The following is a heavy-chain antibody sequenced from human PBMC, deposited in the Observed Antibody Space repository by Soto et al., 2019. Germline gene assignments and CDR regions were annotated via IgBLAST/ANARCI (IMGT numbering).Heavy chain of an antibody. CDR3: ATHCSSTSCYYTFAP. Sequence: QVQLQQWGAGLLKPSETLSLTCAVYGGSFSSYYWSWIRQPPGKGLEWIGQINHYGSTDYNPSRKSRVTISVDTSKNHFSLRLSSVTAADTAMYYCATHCSSTSCYYTFAPWGQGTLVTVSS. CDR2: INHYGST. J-gene: IGHJ5*02. V-gene: IGHV4-34*01. D-gene: IGHD2-2*01. CDR1: GGSFSSYY.